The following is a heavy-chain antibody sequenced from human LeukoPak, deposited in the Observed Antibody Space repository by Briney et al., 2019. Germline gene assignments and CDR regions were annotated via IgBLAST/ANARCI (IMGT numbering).Heavy chain of an antibody. Sequence: SLRLSCAASGFPFDDYAMHWARQVPGKGLEWVSGISWNSGNIGYADSVKGRFTISRDNAKNSLYLQMHSLRAEDTALYYCVKDARAAGGRVDYYYGLNVWGQGTTVTVSS. CDR2: ISWNSGNI. CDR1: GFPFDDYA. D-gene: IGHD6-13*01. CDR3: VKDARAAGGRVDYYYGLNV. J-gene: IGHJ6*02. V-gene: IGHV3-9*01.